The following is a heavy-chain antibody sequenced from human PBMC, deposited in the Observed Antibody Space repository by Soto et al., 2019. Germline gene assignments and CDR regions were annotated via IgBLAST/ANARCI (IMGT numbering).Heavy chain of an antibody. Sequence: QVQLVQSGAEVKKPGSSVKVSCKASGGTFSSYAISWVRQAPGQGLEWMGGIIPIFGTANYAQKFQDRVTITADESTSTAYMELSSLRSEDTAVYYCASAKNYYYDSSGQGRPFDYWGQGTLVTVSS. CDR2: IIPIFGTA. CDR3: ASAKNYYYDSSGQGRPFDY. V-gene: IGHV1-69*01. D-gene: IGHD3-22*01. CDR1: GGTFSSYA. J-gene: IGHJ4*02.